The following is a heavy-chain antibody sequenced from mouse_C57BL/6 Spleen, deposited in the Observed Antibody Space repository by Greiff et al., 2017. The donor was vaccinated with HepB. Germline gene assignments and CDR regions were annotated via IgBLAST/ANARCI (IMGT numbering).Heavy chain of an antibody. D-gene: IGHD1-1*01. CDR3: ARGEDYYGAWFAY. CDR2: IYHGDGDT. Sequence: VQLQQSGAELVKPGASVKISCKASGYAFSSYWMNWVKQRPGKGLEWIGQIYHGDGDTNYNGKFKGKATLTADKSSSTAYMQLSSLTSEDSAVYFCARGEDYYGAWFAYWGQGTLVTVSA. J-gene: IGHJ3*01. V-gene: IGHV1-80*01. CDR1: GYAFSSYW.